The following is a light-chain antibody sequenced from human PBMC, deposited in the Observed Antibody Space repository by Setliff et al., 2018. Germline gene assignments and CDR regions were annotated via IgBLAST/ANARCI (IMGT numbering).Light chain of an antibody. V-gene: IGLV2-14*01. J-gene: IGLJ1*01. CDR2: DVS. CDR3: SSYTSNTFV. Sequence: QSALTQPASVSGSPGQSITISCTGTSSDVGGYNYVSWYQQHPGKAPKLMIYDVSNRPSGVSNRFSGSKSGNTASLTISGLQAEDEADYYCSSYTSNTFVFAAGTKVTVL. CDR1: SSDVGGYNY.